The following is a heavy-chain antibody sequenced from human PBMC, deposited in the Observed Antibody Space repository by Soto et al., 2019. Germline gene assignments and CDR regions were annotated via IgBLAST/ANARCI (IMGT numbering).Heavy chain of an antibody. CDR1: GFSLTTRGVG. D-gene: IGHD3-10*01. CDR3: AHIPNYYQYNWFDP. J-gene: IGHJ5*02. V-gene: IGHV2-5*02. CDR2: IYWDDDK. Sequence: QITLKESGHTLVKHTQTLTLTCTFSGFSLTTRGVGVGWIRQPPGKALECLALIYWDDDKRYSPSLQSRLSIVNVTPTYQVVLPMTNVDRVDTATYYCAHIPNYYQYNWFDPWGQGPLVSVSS.